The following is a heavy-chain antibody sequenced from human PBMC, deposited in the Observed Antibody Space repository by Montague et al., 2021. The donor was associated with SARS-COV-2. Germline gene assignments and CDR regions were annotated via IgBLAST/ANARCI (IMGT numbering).Heavy chain of an antibody. D-gene: IGHD3-22*01. Sequence: SETLSLTCTVSGGSISSSSYYWGWIRQPPGKGLEWIGSIYYSGSTYYNPSLKSRVTISVDTSKNQFSLKLSSATAADTAVYYCARSPTSYYYDSKAAPATPDAFDIWGQGTMVTVSS. CDR2: IYYSGST. V-gene: IGHV4-39*01. CDR1: GGSISSSSYY. J-gene: IGHJ3*02. CDR3: ARSPTSYYYDSKAAPATPDAFDI.